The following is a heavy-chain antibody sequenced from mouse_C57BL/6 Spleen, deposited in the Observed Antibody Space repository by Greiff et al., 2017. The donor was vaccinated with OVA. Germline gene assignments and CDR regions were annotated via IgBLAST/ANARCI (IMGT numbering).Heavy chain of an antibody. D-gene: IGHD1-1*01. CDR1: GYTFTSYW. J-gene: IGHJ1*03. V-gene: IGHV1-5*01. CDR3: TRWDGSSSYWYFDV. CDR2: IYPGNSDT. Sequence: VQLQQSGTVLARPGASVKMSCKTSGYTFTSYWMHWVKQRPGQGLEWIGAIYPGNSDTSYNQKFKGKAKLTAVTSASTAYMELSSLPNEDSAVYDGTRWDGSSSYWYFDVWGTGTTVTVSS.